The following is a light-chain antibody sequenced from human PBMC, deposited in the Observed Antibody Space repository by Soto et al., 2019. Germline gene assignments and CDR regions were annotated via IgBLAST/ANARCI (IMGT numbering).Light chain of an antibody. CDR1: QSISSF. CDR2: AAS. V-gene: IGKV1-39*01. J-gene: IGKJ2*01. Sequence: DIQMTQSPSSLSASVGDRVTIACRASQSISSFLSWYQQKPGKAPKLLIYAASSLQSGVPSRFSGSGSGTDFTINISSLQPEDFATYYCQQSYSTPRTFGQGTKLEIK. CDR3: QQSYSTPRT.